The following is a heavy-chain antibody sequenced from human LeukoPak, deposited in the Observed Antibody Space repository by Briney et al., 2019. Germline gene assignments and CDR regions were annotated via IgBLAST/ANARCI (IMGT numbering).Heavy chain of an antibody. CDR3: ARGKRDYYDSSGYYPRSYNWFDP. J-gene: IGHJ5*02. CDR2: IYHSGST. D-gene: IGHD3-22*01. Sequence: NTSQTLSLTCAVSGGSISSGGYSWSWIRQPPGKGLEWIGYIYHSGSTYYNPSLKSRVTISVDRSKNQFPLKLSSVTAADTAVYYCARGKRDYYDSSGYYPRSYNWFDPWGQGTLVTVSS. V-gene: IGHV4-30-2*01. CDR1: GGSISSGGYS.